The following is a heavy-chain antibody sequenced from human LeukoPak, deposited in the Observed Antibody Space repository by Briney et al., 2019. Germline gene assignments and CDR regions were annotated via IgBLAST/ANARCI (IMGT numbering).Heavy chain of an antibody. J-gene: IGHJ6*02. CDR3: ARERIDYYYYYGMDV. CDR1: GGTFSSYA. CDR2: IIPIFGTA. Sequence: GASVKVSCKASGGTFSSYAISWVRQAPGQGLEWMGGIIPIFGTANYAQKFQGRVTITADESTSTAFMELSSLRSEDTAVYYCARERIDYYYYYGMDVWGQGTTVTVSS. V-gene: IGHV1-69*13. D-gene: IGHD2-15*01.